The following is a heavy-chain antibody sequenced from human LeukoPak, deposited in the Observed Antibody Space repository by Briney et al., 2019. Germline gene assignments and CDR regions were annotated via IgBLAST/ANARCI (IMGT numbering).Heavy chain of an antibody. V-gene: IGHV4-59*01. CDR2: IYYNGST. Sequence: SETLSLTCTVSDGSISSYYWSWIRQPPGNGLEWIGYIYYNGSTNYNPSLQSRVTISVDTSKNQFSLKLSSVTAADTAVYYCARDLSPYYFDYWGQGTLVTVSS. CDR3: ARDLSPYYFDY. J-gene: IGHJ4*02. D-gene: IGHD2/OR15-2a*01. CDR1: DGSISSYY.